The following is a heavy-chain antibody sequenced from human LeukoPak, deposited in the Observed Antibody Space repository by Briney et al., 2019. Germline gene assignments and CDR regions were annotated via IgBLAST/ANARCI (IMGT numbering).Heavy chain of an antibody. CDR3: ARGFRFMEWFTNDAFDI. V-gene: IGHV1-18*01. D-gene: IGHD3-3*01. CDR2: ISTYNGNT. Sequence: ASVKVSCKASGYTFTSYGISWVRQAPGQGLEWMGWISTYNGNTNYAQKVQGRVTMTTNTSTSTAYMKLRSLRSDDTAVYYCARGFRFMEWFTNDAFDIWGQGTMVTVSS. CDR1: GYTFTSYG. J-gene: IGHJ3*02.